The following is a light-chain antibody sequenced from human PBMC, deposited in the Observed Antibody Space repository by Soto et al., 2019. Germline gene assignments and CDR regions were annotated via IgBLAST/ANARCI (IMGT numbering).Light chain of an antibody. J-gene: IGKJ2*01. CDR3: QQYGSSPLYT. CDR2: GAS. Sequence: EIVLTQSPGTLYLSPGERATLSRRASQSVSSSYLAWYQQKPGQAPRLLIYGASSRATGIPDRFSGSGSGTDFTLTISRLEPEDFAVYYCQQYGSSPLYTFGQGTKLEIK. V-gene: IGKV3-20*01. CDR1: QSVSSSY.